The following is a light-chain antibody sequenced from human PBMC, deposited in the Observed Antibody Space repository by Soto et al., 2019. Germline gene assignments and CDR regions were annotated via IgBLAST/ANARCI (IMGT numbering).Light chain of an antibody. J-gene: IGKJ1*01. Sequence: DIQMTQSPSTLSASVGDRVTITCRASQSISIWLAWYQQKPGKAPKLLIYRASTLESGVPSRFSGSGSGTDFTLTISSLQPDDFATYYCQQYNSYSGTFGQGTKVEIK. V-gene: IGKV1-5*03. CDR2: RAS. CDR3: QQYNSYSGT. CDR1: QSISIW.